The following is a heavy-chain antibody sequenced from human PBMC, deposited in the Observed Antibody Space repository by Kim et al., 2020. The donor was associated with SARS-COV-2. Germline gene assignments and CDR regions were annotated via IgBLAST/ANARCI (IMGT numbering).Heavy chain of an antibody. Sequence: GGSLRLSCAASGFIFSNFWMSWVSQAPGKGLEWVGRVMSKADGGTIHYTAPVKGRFTISRDDSKNMLYLQMDSLRTADTAVCYCTTNRFTWGQGALGTVS. J-gene: IGHJ5*02. CDR2: VMSKADGGTI. V-gene: IGHV3-15*01. CDR1: GFIFSNFW. CDR3: TTNRFT.